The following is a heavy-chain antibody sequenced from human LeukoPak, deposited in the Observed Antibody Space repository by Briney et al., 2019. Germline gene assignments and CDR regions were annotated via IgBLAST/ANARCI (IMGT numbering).Heavy chain of an antibody. Sequence: PGRSLRLSCAASGFTFSSYGMHWVRQAPGKGLEWVAVISYDGSNKYYADSVKGRFTISRDNSKNTLYLQMNSLRAEDTAVYYCAKDIGLWQKSYYMDVWGKGTTVTVSS. J-gene: IGHJ6*03. CDR1: GFTFSSYG. V-gene: IGHV3-30*18. D-gene: IGHD4/OR15-4a*01. CDR3: AKDIGLWQKSYYMDV. CDR2: ISYDGSNK.